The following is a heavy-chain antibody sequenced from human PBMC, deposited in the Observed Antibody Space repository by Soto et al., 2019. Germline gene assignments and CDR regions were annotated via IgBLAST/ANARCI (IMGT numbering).Heavy chain of an antibody. CDR1: GLAFSSYS. CDR3: AGKTVYSRSPRVWDGMDV. Sequence: EVQLVESGGGLVQPGGSLRLSCAASGLAFSSYSMNWVRQAPGKGLEWVSYISYSSNTIYYADSVKGRFTISRDNARNTLYLQMSSLRDEDTAVYYCAGKTVYSRSPRVWDGMDVWGQGTTVTVSS. J-gene: IGHJ6*02. D-gene: IGHD6-6*01. CDR2: ISYSSNTI. V-gene: IGHV3-48*02.